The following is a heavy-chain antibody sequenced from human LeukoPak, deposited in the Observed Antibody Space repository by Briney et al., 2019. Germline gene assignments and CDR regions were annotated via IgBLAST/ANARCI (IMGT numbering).Heavy chain of an antibody. V-gene: IGHV3-30*18. Sequence: PGRSLRLSCAASGFTFSSNGMHWVRQAPGKGLEWVAVISYDGSNKHYADSVKGRFTISRDNSKNTLYLQMNSLKAEDTAVYYCAKEGDGYSQFDYWGQGTLVTVSS. CDR3: AKEGDGYSQFDY. J-gene: IGHJ4*02. CDR1: GFTFSSNG. D-gene: IGHD5-24*01. CDR2: ISYDGSNK.